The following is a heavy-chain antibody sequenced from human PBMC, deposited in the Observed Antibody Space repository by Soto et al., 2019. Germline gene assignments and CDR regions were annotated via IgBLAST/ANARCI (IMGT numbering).Heavy chain of an antibody. CDR2: ISGSGGST. V-gene: IGHV3-23*01. CDR3: AKGNHDYGDYYYYYGMDV. Sequence: GGSLRLSCAASGFTFSSYAMSWVRQAPGKGLEWVSAISGSGGSTYYADSVKGRFTISRDNSKNTLYLQMNSLRAEDTAVYYCAKGNHDYGDYYYYYGMDVWGQGTTVTVSS. J-gene: IGHJ6*02. D-gene: IGHD4-17*01. CDR1: GFTFSSYA.